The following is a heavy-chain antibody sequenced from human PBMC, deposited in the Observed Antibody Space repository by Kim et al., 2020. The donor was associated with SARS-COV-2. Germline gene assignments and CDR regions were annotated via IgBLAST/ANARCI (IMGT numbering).Heavy chain of an antibody. D-gene: IGHD6-19*01. Sequence: SETLSLTCTVSGVSMRSYSWSWIRQPPGKGLEWIGDIYYSGSPNYNPSLTSRVTISVDTSKNQFSLKLTSVTAADTAVYYCAQWPSMDVWGQGTTVTVSS. CDR1: GVSMRSYS. J-gene: IGHJ6*02. CDR2: IYYSGSP. CDR3: AQWPSMDV. V-gene: IGHV4-59*01.